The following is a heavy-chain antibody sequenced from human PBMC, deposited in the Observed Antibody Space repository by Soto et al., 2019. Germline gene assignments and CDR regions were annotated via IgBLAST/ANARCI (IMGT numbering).Heavy chain of an antibody. CDR1: GFTFSSYA. D-gene: IGHD6-19*01. CDR3: AKDRSGWYISTFDY. V-gene: IGHV3-23*01. CDR2: ISGSGGST. Sequence: GGSLRLSCASSGFTFSSYAMSLVRQAPGKGLEWVSAISGSGGSTYYADSVKGRFTISRDNSKNTLYLQMNSLRAEDTAVYYCAKDRSGWYISTFDYWGQGTLVTVSS. J-gene: IGHJ4*02.